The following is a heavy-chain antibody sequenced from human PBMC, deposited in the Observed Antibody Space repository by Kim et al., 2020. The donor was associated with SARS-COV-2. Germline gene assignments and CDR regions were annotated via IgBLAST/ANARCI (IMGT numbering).Heavy chain of an antibody. D-gene: IGHD3-22*01. J-gene: IGHJ3*02. V-gene: IGHV2-5*02. CDR1: GFSLSTSGVG. Sequence: SGPTLVNPTQTLTLTCTFSGFSLSTSGVGVGWIRQPPGKALEWLALIYWDDDKRYSPSLKSRLTITKDTSKNQVVLTMTNMDPVDTATYYCAHYYYDSSGYYYPHAFDTWGQGTTVTVSS. CDR2: IYWDDDK. CDR3: AHYYYDSSGYYYPHAFDT.